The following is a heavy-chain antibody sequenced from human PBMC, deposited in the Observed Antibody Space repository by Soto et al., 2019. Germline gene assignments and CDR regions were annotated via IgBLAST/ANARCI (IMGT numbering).Heavy chain of an antibody. D-gene: IGHD2-21*02. V-gene: IGHV4-30-4*01. CDR3: ARVRGDAGGFDP. CDR2: IYYSGST. Sequence: QVQLQESGPGLVKPSQTLSLTCTVSGGSISSGDYHWSWIRQPPGKGLEWIGYIYYSGSTYYNPSRRRRVTISVDMSKQPFSPKLTSVTAADPAVYYCARVRGDAGGFDPWGQGTLVTVSS. J-gene: IGHJ5*02. CDR1: GGSISSGDYH.